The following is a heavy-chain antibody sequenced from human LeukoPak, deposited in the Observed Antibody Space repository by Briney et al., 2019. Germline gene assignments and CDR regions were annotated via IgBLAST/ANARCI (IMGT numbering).Heavy chain of an antibody. D-gene: IGHD3-3*01. CDR1: GFTFSSYA. Sequence: GGSLRLSCAASGFTFSSYAMSWVRQAPGKGLEWVSTISGSGGSTYYADSVKGRFTISRDNSKNTLYLQMNSLRDEDTAVYNCAKNPSGGDFWIRGAGYFDYWGQGTLVTVSS. J-gene: IGHJ4*02. V-gene: IGHV3-23*01. CDR3: AKNPSGGDFWIRGAGYFDY. CDR2: ISGSGGST.